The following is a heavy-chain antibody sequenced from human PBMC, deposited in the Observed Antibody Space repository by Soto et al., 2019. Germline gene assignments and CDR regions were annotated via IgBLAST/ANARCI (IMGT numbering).Heavy chain of an antibody. CDR3: ARRVGADYYGMDV. J-gene: IGHJ6*02. CDR2: IYPGDSDT. D-gene: IGHD1-26*01. CDR1: GYSFTSYW. Sequence: GESLKISCKGSGYSFTSYWIGWVRQMPGKGLEWMGIIYPGDSDTRYSPSFQGQVTISADKPISTAYLQWSSLKASDTAMYYCARRVGADYYGMDVWGQGTTVTVSS. V-gene: IGHV5-51*04.